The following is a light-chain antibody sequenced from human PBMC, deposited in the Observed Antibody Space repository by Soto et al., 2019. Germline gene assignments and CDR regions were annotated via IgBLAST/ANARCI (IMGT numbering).Light chain of an antibody. Sequence: IMVRLSPPTLSLSPGARATLSCMAIQSVSSYLACYQQKPGQAPRLLIYDASYRATDIPPRFSGSGSGTDFTLPISCLEPEDFAVYYCQTPRSWPTTMTFGQGTRVEIK. J-gene: IGKJ5*01. CDR3: QTPRSWPTTMT. CDR1: QSVSSY. V-gene: IGKV3-11*01. CDR2: DAS.